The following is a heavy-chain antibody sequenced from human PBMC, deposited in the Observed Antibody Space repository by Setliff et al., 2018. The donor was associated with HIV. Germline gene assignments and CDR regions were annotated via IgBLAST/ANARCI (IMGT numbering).Heavy chain of an antibody. Sequence: SETLSLTCAVFGGSFSDYYWTWIRQPPGKGLEWIGEITHSGSTNYNPSLKTRVTISVDKSKNQFSLRLNSVTAADTAVYYCNIYYYYYMDVWGKGTTVTVSS. V-gene: IGHV4-34*01. CDR2: ITHSGST. CDR3: NIYYYYYMDV. J-gene: IGHJ6*03. CDR1: GGSFSDYY.